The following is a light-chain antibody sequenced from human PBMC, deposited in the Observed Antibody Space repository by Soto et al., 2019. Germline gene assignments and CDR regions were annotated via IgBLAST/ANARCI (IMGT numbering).Light chain of an antibody. CDR1: QSVSRN. CDR2: GAS. CDR3: QQYGSLWT. J-gene: IGKJ1*01. Sequence: EIVMTQSPAALSVSPGERATLSCRASQSVSRNLAWYQQKPGQAPRLLIYGASTRATGIPARFSGSGSGTDFTLSISRLEPEDFAVYYCQQYGSLWTFGQGTKVDIK. V-gene: IGKV3-15*01.